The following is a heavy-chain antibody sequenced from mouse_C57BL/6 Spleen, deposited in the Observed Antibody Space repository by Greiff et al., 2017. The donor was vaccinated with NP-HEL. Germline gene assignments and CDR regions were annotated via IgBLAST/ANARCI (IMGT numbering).Heavy chain of an antibody. CDR2: ISDGGSYT. CDR1: GFTFSSYA. J-gene: IGHJ2*01. V-gene: IGHV5-4*03. D-gene: IGHD1-1*01. Sequence: EVKLVESGGGLVKPGGSLKLSCAASGFTFSSYAMSWVRQTPEKRLEWVATISDGGSYTYYPDNVKGRFTISRDNAKNNLYLQMSHLKSEDTAMYYCARALYGSSLYYFDYWGQGTTLTVSS. CDR3: ARALYGSSLYYFDY.